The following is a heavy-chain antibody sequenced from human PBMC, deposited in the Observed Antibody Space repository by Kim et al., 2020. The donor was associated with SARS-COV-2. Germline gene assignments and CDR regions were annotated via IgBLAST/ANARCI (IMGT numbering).Heavy chain of an antibody. CDR1: GGSISSYY. D-gene: IGHD3-22*01. Sequence: SETLSLTCTVSGGSISSYYWSWIRQPAGKGLEWIGRIYTSGSTNYNPSLKSRVTMSVDTSKNQFSLKLSSMTAADTAVYYCARDYSDSSGYYSFFDYWGQGTLVTVSS. V-gene: IGHV4-4*07. J-gene: IGHJ4*02. CDR3: ARDYSDSSGYYSFFDY. CDR2: IYTSGST.